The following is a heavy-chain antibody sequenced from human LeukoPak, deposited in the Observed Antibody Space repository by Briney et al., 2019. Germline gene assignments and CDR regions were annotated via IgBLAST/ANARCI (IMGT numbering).Heavy chain of an antibody. J-gene: IGHJ3*02. Sequence: PGGSLRLSCAASGFIFKNFWMTWVRQAPGKGLEWVANIKRDGSDRYYVDSVKGRFTISRDNAKNSLFLQMNSLRAEDTAVYYCARDQGGSYSGGDYDAFDIGGQGTMVTVSS. CDR3: ARDQGGSYSGGDYDAFDI. CDR2: IKRDGSDR. V-gene: IGHV3-7*01. D-gene: IGHD6-25*01. CDR1: GFIFKNFW.